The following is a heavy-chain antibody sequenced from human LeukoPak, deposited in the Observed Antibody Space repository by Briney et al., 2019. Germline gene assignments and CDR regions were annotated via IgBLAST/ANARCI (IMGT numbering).Heavy chain of an antibody. CDR2: ISGSGGST. Sequence: SGGSLRLSCAASGFTFSGYDINWVRQAPGRGLEWVSGISGSGGSTNYADSVKGRFTISRDNPKNTLYLQMNSLRAEDTAVYFCARGGGSYYFYYFDYWGQGTLVTVSS. V-gene: IGHV3-23*01. CDR1: GFTFSGYD. CDR3: ARGGGSYYFYYFDY. J-gene: IGHJ4*02. D-gene: IGHD1-26*01.